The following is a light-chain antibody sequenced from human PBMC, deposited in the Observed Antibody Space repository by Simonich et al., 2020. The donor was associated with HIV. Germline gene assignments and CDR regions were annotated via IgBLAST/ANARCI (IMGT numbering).Light chain of an antibody. CDR2: GNT. V-gene: IGLV1-40*01. J-gene: IGLJ2*01. CDR1: SSNIGAGYD. CDR3: VAWDDSLSGVV. Sequence: QSVLTQPPSVSGAPGQRVTISCTGSSSNIGAGYDVHWYQQLPGTAPKLLIYGNTNRPSGVPDRFSGSKAGTSASLAISGLRSEDEADYYCVAWDDSLSGVVFGGGTKLIVL.